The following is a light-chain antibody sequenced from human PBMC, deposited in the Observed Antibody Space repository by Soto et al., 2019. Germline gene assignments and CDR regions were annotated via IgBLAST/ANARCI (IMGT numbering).Light chain of an antibody. J-gene: IGKJ1*01. CDR3: QQYGSSPLT. Sequence: EIVLTQSPGTLSLSPGERATLSCSASQSVSNSYLAWYQQKPGQAPRLLIYGASSRATGIPDRFSGSGSGTDFTLTISRLEPEDFAVYYCQQYGSSPLTFGQGTKVEIK. V-gene: IGKV3-20*01. CDR1: QSVSNSY. CDR2: GAS.